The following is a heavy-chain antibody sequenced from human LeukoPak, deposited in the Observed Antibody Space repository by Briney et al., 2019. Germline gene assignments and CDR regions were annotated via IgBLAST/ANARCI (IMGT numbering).Heavy chain of an antibody. D-gene: IGHD3-16*01. V-gene: IGHV3-15*01. CDR2: IKSKTDGETT. J-gene: IGHJ4*02. Sequence: GGSLRLSCAASGFTLSKAWMSWVRQAPGKGLEWVGRIKSKTDGETTDYAAPVKGRFIISRDDSKKTLSLQMNSLQIEDTAVYYCWFGHWPEFDYWGQGILVTVSS. CDR3: WFGHWPEFDY. CDR1: GFTLSKAW.